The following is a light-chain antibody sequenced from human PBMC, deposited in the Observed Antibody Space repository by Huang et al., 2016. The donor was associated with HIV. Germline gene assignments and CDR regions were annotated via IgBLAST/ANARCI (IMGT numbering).Light chain of an antibody. J-gene: IGKJ4*01. CDR1: QDVSSW. CDR2: ATS. V-gene: IGKV1-12*01. CDR3: QQATRIPLT. Sequence: DIQMTQSPSSVSASIGDKVTITCRASQDVSSWLAWYQQKPGKAPHLLIFATSTLQTGVPSRFSGSGSGTYFTLTIDSLQAEDFATYYCQQATRIPLTFGGGTKVE.